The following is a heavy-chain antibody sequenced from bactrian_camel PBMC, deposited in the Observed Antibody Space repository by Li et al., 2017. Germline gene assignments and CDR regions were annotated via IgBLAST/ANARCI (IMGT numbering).Heavy chain of an antibody. CDR2: IYTLDDST. J-gene: IGHJ4*01. CDR3: AATSYTCIGTALRSPQFAY. D-gene: IGHD6*01. CDR1: SSYSRAC. Sequence: HVQLVESGGGSVETGGSLNLTCSAHSSYSRACMGWFRQAPGKQREGVATIYTLDDSTYYSDSAKGRFTISRDTAKNTMYLQMNSLKPEDTSMYYCAATSYTCIGTALRSPQFAYWGQGTQVTVS. V-gene: IGHV3S54*01.